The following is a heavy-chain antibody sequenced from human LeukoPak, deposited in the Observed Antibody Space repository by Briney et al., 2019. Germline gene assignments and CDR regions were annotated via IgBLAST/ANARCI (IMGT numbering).Heavy chain of an antibody. CDR2: IYYSGST. D-gene: IGHD6-19*01. CDR1: GGSISSYY. J-gene: IGHJ5*02. V-gene: IGHV4-59*12. Sequence: SETLSLTCTVSGGSISSYYWSWIRQPPGKGLEWIGDIYYSGSTNSNPSLKSRVTMSVDTSKNQFSLKLTSVTAADTAVYYCTRDLGGSRGSWGQGTLVTVSS. CDR3: TRDLGGSRGS.